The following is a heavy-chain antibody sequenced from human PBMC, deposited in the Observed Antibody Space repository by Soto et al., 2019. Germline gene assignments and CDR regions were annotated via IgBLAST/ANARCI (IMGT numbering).Heavy chain of an antibody. CDR1: GFTFSSYA. CDR2: ISYDGSNK. Sequence: GGSLRLSCVASGFTFSSYAMHWVRQAPGKGLEWVAVISYDGSNKYYADSVKGRFTISRDNSKNTLYLQMNSLRAEDTAVYYCARERRGASPAFDIWGQGTMVTVSS. V-gene: IGHV3-30*04. J-gene: IGHJ3*02. CDR3: ARERRGASPAFDI.